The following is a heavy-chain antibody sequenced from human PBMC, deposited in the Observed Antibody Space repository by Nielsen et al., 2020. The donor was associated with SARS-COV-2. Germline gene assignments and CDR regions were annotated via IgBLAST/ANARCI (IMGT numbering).Heavy chain of an antibody. CDR3: ARNVGSPPLYYYYGMDV. J-gene: IGHJ6*02. D-gene: IGHD1-26*01. CDR1: GGSFSSYY. Sequence: SETLSLTCAVYGGSFSSYYWSWIRQPPGKGLEWIGEISHSGSTNYNPSLKSRVTISVDTYKNQFSLKLSSVTAADTAVYYCARNVGSPPLYYYYGMDVWGQGTTVTVSS. CDR2: ISHSGST. V-gene: IGHV4-34*01.